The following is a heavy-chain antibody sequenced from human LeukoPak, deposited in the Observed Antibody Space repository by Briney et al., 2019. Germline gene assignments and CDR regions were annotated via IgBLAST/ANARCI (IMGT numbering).Heavy chain of an antibody. Sequence: SETLSLTCTVSGGSISSYYWSWIRQPPGKGLEWIGYIYYSGSTNYNPSLKSRVTISVDTSKNQFSLKLSSVTAADTAVYYCARGVYFDWLLGNWFDPWGQGTLVTVSS. J-gene: IGHJ5*02. CDR1: GGSISSYY. D-gene: IGHD3-9*01. V-gene: IGHV4-59*01. CDR3: ARGVYFDWLLGNWFDP. CDR2: IYYSGST.